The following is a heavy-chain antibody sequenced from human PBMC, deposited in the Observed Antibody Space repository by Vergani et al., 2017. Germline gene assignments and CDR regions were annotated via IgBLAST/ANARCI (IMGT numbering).Heavy chain of an antibody. Sequence: QVQLQESGPGLVKPSETLPLTCTVSGGSISSYYWSWIRQPPGKGLEWIGYIYYSGSTNYNPSLKSRVTISVDTSKNQFSLKLSSVTAADTAVYYCARSRSPYYGGNDYWGQGTLVTVSS. CDR3: ARSRSPYYGGNDY. V-gene: IGHV4-59*01. CDR1: GGSISSYY. CDR2: IYYSGST. J-gene: IGHJ4*02. D-gene: IGHD4-23*01.